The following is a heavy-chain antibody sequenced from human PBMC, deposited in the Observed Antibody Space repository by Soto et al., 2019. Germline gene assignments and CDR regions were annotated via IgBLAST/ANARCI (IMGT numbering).Heavy chain of an antibody. Sequence: ASVKVSCKASGYTFTSYGISWVRQAPGQGLEWMGWISAYNGNTNYAQKLQGRVTMTTDTSTSTAYMELRSLRSDDTAVYYCARVAYDVWSGYPDAFDIWGQGTMVTVSS. CDR2: ISAYNGNT. D-gene: IGHD3-3*01. V-gene: IGHV1-18*01. CDR3: ARVAYDVWSGYPDAFDI. CDR1: GYTFTSYG. J-gene: IGHJ3*02.